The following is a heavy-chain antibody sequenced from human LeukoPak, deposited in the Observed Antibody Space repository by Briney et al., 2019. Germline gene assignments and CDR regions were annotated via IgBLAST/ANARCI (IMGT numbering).Heavy chain of an antibody. CDR1: GGSLSNYY. CDR3: ARDRYYYDSSGYYYENAFDI. D-gene: IGHD3-22*01. V-gene: IGHV4-59*12. Sequence: SETLSLTCTVSGGSLSNYYWSWIRLPPGKGLEWIGYIYFSGSTNYNPSPKSRLTISVDTSKNQFSLKLSSVTAADTAVYYCARDRYYYDSSGYYYENAFDIWGQGTMVTVSS. CDR2: IYFSGST. J-gene: IGHJ3*02.